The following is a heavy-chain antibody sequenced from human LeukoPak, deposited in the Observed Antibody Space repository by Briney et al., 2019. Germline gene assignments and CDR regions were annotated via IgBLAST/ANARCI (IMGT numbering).Heavy chain of an antibody. J-gene: IGHJ4*02. CDR3: ATDLRARYSNSYYFDY. Sequence: SETLSLTCTVSGGSISSSSYYWGWIRQPPGKGLEWIGSIYFTGSTYYNPSLKSRVTISVDKSKNQFSLKLSSVTAADTAVYYCATDLRARYSNSYYFDYWGQGTLVTVSS. CDR2: IYFTGST. V-gene: IGHV4-39*07. D-gene: IGHD4-11*01. CDR1: GGSISSSSYY.